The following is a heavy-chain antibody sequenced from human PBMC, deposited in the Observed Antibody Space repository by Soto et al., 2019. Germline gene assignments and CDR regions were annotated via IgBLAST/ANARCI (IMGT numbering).Heavy chain of an antibody. CDR3: AKDQLRGVRGVITYYYGMDV. CDR2: ISYDGSNK. CDR1: GFTFSSYR. V-gene: IGHV3-30*18. Sequence: QVQLVESGGGVVQPGRSLRLSCAASGFTFSSYRMHWVRQAPGKGLGWVAVISYDGSNKYYADSGKGRFTISRDNSKNTLYLQMNSLRAEDTAVYYCAKDQLRGVRGVITYYYGMDVWGQGTTVTVSS. D-gene: IGHD3-10*01. J-gene: IGHJ6*02.